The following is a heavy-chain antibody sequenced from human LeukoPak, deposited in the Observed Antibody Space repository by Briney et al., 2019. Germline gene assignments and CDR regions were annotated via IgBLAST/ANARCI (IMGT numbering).Heavy chain of an antibody. V-gene: IGHV4-30-4*01. CDR3: ARESASSGDDILTGYLD. CDR2: IYYSGST. J-gene: IGHJ4*02. CDR1: GGSISSGDYY. D-gene: IGHD3-9*01. Sequence: SQTLSLTCTVSGGSISSGDYYWSWIRQPPGKGLEWIGYIYYSGSTYYNPSLKSRVTISVDTSKNQFSLKLSSVTAADTAVYYCARESASSGDDILTGYLDWGQGTLVTVSS.